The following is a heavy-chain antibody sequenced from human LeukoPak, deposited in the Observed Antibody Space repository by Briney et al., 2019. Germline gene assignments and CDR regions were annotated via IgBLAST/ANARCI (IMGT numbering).Heavy chain of an antibody. CDR1: GYTLIGYY. CDR3: ARGDSSGYYYAFDI. V-gene: IGHV1-2*02. J-gene: IGHJ4*02. Sequence: ASVKVSCKASGYTLIGYYMHWVRQAPGQGLEWMGWINPNSGGTNYAQNFQGRVTMTRDTSISTAYMELSRLRSDDTAVYYCARGDSSGYYYAFDIWGQGTQVTVSS. CDR2: INPNSGGT. D-gene: IGHD3-22*01.